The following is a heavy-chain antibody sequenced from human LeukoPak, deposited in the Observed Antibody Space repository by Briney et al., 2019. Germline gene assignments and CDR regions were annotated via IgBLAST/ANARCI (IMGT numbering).Heavy chain of an antibody. J-gene: IGHJ4*02. CDR2: IDEEGSEK. V-gene: IGHV3-7*01. CDR3: ARAGGPGTVDH. D-gene: IGHD1-1*01. CDR1: GFTFSSYW. Sequence: GGSLRLSCAASGFTFSSYWMSSVRQVPGKGLERVANIDEEGSEKYYVDSVKGRFTISRDNAKNSLSLQMNSLRAGDTAVYYCARAGGPGTVDHLGQGTLVTVSS.